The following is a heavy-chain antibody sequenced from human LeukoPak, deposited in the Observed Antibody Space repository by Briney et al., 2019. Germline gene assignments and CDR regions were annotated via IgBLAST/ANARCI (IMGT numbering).Heavy chain of an antibody. V-gene: IGHV1-18*01. CDR3: ARDAYCSSTSCYDGSWFDP. CDR2: ISAYNGNT. Sequence: ASVKVSCKASGYTFTSYGISWVRQAPGQGLEWMGWISAYNGNTNYAQKLQGRVTMTTDTSTSTAYMELRNLRSDDTAVYYCARDAYCSSTSCYDGSWFDPWGQGTLVTVSS. J-gene: IGHJ5*02. D-gene: IGHD2-2*01. CDR1: GYTFTSYG.